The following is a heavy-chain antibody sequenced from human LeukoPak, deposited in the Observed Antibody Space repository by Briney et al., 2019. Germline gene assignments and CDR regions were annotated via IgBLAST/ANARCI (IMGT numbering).Heavy chain of an antibody. J-gene: IGHJ4*02. CDR1: GGSIRSSSYY. D-gene: IGHD3-3*01. Sequence: PSETLSLTCTVSGGSIRSSSYYWAWIRQPPGKGLEWIGSLYYTGSTNYRPTLKSRVTISGDTSETQFSLKLSSVTAADTAVYYCARGLLDDFWSGYFTVDYWGRGTLVTVSS. CDR3: ARGLLDDFWSGYFTVDY. V-gene: IGHV4-39*07. CDR2: LYYTGST.